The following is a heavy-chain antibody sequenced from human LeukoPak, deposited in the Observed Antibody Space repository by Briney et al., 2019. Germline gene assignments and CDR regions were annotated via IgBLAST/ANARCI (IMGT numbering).Heavy chain of an antibody. D-gene: IGHD2-21*02. J-gene: IGHJ4*02. V-gene: IGHV3-48*03. CDR2: ISGSGKVI. Sequence: GGPLRLSCAASGFTLTNYNMNWVRQAPGKGLEWVSYISGSGKVIYYADSVKGRFTISKDNAKNSLYLQMKSLRAEDTAVYYCARVSTVTERYWGRGTLVTVSS. CDR1: GFTLTNYN. CDR3: ARVSTVTERY.